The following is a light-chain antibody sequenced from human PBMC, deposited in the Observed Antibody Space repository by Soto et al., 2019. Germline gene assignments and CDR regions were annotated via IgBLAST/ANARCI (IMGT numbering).Light chain of an antibody. J-gene: IGKJ1*01. CDR3: QQSYGSPPT. Sequence: DIQMTQSSSSLSASVEDRVIITCRASQSISNHLNCYQQKPGKAPKLLIFAASSLQSGVPSRFSGSRSGPDFTLTISSLQPEDFATYYCQQSYGSPPTFGQGTKVDI. CDR1: QSISNH. V-gene: IGKV1-39*01. CDR2: AAS.